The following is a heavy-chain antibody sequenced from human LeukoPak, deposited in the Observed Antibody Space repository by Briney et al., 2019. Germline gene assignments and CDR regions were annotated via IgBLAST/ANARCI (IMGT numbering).Heavy chain of an antibody. CDR1: GGSCSGYY. CDR2: INHSGST. V-gene: IGHV4-34*01. J-gene: IGHJ6*03. CDR3: ARTTEAHSWRTRYYDYYMDV. Sequence: SETLSLTCAVYGGSCSGYYWSWMRQPPGKGLEWLGEINHSGSTNYNPSLKSRVTISVDTSKNQFSLKLSSVTAADTAVYYCARTTEAHSWRTRYYDYYMDVWGKGTTVTVSS. D-gene: IGHD6-13*01.